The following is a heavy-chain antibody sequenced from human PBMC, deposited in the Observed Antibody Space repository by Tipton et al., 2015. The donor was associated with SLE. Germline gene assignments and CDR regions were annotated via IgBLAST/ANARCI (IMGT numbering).Heavy chain of an antibody. CDR1: DGSITITNYY. Sequence: TLSLTCSVSDGSITITNYYWGWIRQPPGKGREWIGSIFYTGSTYYNPSLKSRVSFSIDTSTNQFSLKLNSVTAADTAAYYCARRHYSGPFDHWGQGTLVTVSS. J-gene: IGHJ4*02. CDR2: IFYTGST. D-gene: IGHD1-26*01. CDR3: ARRHYSGPFDH. V-gene: IGHV4-39*07.